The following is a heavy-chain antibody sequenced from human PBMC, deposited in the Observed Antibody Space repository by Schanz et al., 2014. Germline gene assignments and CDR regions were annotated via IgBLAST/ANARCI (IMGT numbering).Heavy chain of an antibody. Sequence: QVQLVQSGAEVKKPGASVKVSCKASGYTFTSYGISWVRQAPGQGLEWMGWIMPLRSIGNNAWKFQDRLTITADKSMNITYMELSSLGTEDTAVYYCTRLRRADPNGFDVWGQGTTVTVS. CDR1: GYTFTSYG. D-gene: IGHD6-19*01. CDR3: TRLRRADPNGFDV. V-gene: IGHV1-69*10. CDR2: IMPLRSIG. J-gene: IGHJ6*02.